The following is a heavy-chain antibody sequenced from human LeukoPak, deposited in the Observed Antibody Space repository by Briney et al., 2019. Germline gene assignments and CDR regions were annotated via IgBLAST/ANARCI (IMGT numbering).Heavy chain of an antibody. J-gene: IGHJ4*02. V-gene: IGHV1-46*01. Sequence: GASVKVSCKASGYTFTSYYMHWVRQAPGQGLEWMGIINPSGGSTSYAQKFQGRVTMTRDTSTSTVYMELSSLRSEDTAVYYCARAYCTNGVCAYFDYWGQGTLVTVSS. CDR1: GYTFTSYY. CDR3: ARAYCTNGVCAYFDY. D-gene: IGHD2-8*01. CDR2: INPSGGST.